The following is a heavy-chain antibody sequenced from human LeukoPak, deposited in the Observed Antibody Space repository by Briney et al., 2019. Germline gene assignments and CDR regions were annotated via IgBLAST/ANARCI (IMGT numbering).Heavy chain of an antibody. CDR2: IIPIFGTA. V-gene: IGHV1-69*05. CDR3: ARGGYGDYVFDY. Sequence: GASVKVSCKASGCTFSSYAISWVRQAPGQGLEWMGGIIPIFGTANYAQKFQGRVTITTDESTSTAYMELSSLRSEDTAVYYCARGGYGDYVFDYWGQGTLVTVSS. J-gene: IGHJ4*02. CDR1: GCTFSSYA. D-gene: IGHD4-17*01.